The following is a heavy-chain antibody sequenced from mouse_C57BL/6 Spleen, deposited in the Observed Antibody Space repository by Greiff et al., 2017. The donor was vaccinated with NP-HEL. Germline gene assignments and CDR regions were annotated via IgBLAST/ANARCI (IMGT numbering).Heavy chain of an antibody. CDR1: GYTFTSYW. J-gene: IGHJ4*01. D-gene: IGHD4-1*02. CDR2: INPSNGGT. CDR3: ARGQLGREAMDY. V-gene: IGHV1-53*01. Sequence: QVHVKQPGTELVKPGASVKLSCKASGYTFTSYWMHWVKQRPGQGLEWIGNINPSNGGTNYNETFKSKATLTVDKSSSTAYMQLSSLTSAESAVYYGARGQLGREAMDYWGQGTSVTVSS.